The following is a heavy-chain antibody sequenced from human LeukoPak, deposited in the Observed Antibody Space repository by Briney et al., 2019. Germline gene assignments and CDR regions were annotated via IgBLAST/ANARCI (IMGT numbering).Heavy chain of an antibody. CDR1: GYTFTVYY. V-gene: IGHV1-2*02. CDR2: INPNSGGT. CDR3: ARELGYCSSTSCYYYFDY. J-gene: IGHJ4*02. D-gene: IGHD2-2*01. Sequence: ASVTVSFTASGYTFTVYYMHWVRQAPGQGLEWMGWINPNSGGTNYAQKFQGRVTMTRDTSISTAYMELNRLRSDDTAVYYCARELGYCSSTSCYYYFDYWGQGTLVTVSS.